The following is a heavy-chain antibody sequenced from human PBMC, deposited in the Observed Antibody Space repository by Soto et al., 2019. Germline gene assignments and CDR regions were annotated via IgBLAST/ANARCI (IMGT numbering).Heavy chain of an antibody. V-gene: IGHV4-30-4*01. D-gene: IGHD4-17*01. CDR3: ARATVTTGFFDY. CDR2: IYYSGST. Sequence: QVQLQESGPGLVKPSQTLSLTCTVSGGSISSGDYYWSWIRQPPGKGLEWIGYIYYSGSTYYNPSLKSRXNIXVXQSKTPFSLKLSSVTAADTAVYYCARATVTTGFFDYWGQGTLVTVSS. CDR1: GGSISSGDYY. J-gene: IGHJ4*02.